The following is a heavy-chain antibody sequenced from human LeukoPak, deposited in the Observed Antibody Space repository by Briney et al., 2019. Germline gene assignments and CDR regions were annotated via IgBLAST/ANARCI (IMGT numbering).Heavy chain of an antibody. CDR2: ISAYNGNT. CDR3: AREVPLGYCSGGSCPFDY. J-gene: IGHJ4*02. D-gene: IGHD2-15*01. V-gene: IGHV1-18*04. Sequence: ASVKVSCKASGYTFTSYYMHWVRQAPGQGLEWMGWISAYNGNTNYAQKLQGRVTMTTDTSTSTAYMELRSLRSDDTAVYYCAREVPLGYCSGGSCPFDYWGQGTLVTVSS. CDR1: GYTFTSYY.